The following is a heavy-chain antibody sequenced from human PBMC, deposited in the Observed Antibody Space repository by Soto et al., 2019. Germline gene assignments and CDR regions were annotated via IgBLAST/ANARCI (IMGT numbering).Heavy chain of an antibody. CDR2: ISGSGGST. CDR1: GFTFSSYS. Sequence: GGSLRLSCAASGFTFSSYSMNWVRQAPGKGLEWVSAISGSGGSTYYADSVKGRFTISRDNSKNTLYLQMNSLRAEDTAVYYCAKTKPAAAGMLSVSAIWGQGTMVTVSS. J-gene: IGHJ3*02. V-gene: IGHV3-23*01. D-gene: IGHD6-13*01. CDR3: AKTKPAAAGMLSVSAI.